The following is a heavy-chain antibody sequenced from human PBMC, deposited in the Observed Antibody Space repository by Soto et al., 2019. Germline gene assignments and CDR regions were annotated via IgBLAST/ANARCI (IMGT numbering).Heavy chain of an antibody. Sequence: AGGSLRLSCAAAGVTFSSYWMHWVRQAPGKGLVWVSRINSDGSSTSYADSVKGRFTISRDNAKNALYLQMNSLRAEDTAVYYCAKDQPYYYYMDVWGKGTTVTVSS. V-gene: IGHV3-74*01. CDR2: INSDGSST. CDR1: GVTFSSYW. J-gene: IGHJ6*03. CDR3: AKDQPYYYYMDV.